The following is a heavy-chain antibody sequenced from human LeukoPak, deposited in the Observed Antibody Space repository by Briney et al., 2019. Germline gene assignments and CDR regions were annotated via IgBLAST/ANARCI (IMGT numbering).Heavy chain of an antibody. CDR1: GFTFSDYY. J-gene: IGHJ3*02. V-gene: IGHV3-11*01. CDR2: ISSSGSTI. D-gene: IGHD6-19*01. CDR3: ARDSSGWLDAFDI. Sequence: PGGSLRLSCAASGFTFSDYYMSWIRQAPRKGLEWVSYISSSGSTIYYADSVKGRFTIPRDNAKNSLYLQMSSLRAEDTAVYYCARDSSGWLDAFDIWGQGTMVTVSS.